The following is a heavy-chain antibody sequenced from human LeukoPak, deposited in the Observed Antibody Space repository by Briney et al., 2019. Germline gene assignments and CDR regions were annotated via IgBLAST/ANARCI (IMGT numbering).Heavy chain of an antibody. V-gene: IGHV3-74*01. J-gene: IGHJ6*02. Sequence: GRSLTLSSTPTGSTLSSPWMHWVRQAPLKGLVWVSPINSDASSTTYADSVKGRFNISRDNAKNTVYLQMNTMRAEDTAVYYCARDSSNSMDVWGQGTTVTVAS. CDR2: INSDASST. D-gene: IGHD6-13*01. CDR1: GSTLSSPW. CDR3: ARDSSNSMDV.